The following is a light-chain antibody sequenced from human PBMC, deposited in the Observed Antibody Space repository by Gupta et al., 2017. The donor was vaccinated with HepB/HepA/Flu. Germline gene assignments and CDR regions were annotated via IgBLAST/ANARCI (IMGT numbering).Light chain of an antibody. Sequence: QLTQYPPSLSPSVGDKVTIACRASQDISNSLAWYQQKPGKPPRVLIYSVSTVQFGVPSRFSGSGSGTDFTLTISSLQPEDVATYYCQKSNTFPWTFGQGTKVDI. J-gene: IGKJ1*01. V-gene: IGKV1-27*01. CDR3: QKSNTFPWT. CDR2: SVS. CDR1: QDISNS.